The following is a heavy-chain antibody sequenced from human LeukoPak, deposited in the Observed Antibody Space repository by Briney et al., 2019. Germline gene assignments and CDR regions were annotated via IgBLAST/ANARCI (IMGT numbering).Heavy chain of an antibody. CDR1: GYPFSNYD. D-gene: IGHD3-10*01. CDR2: INPHSGKT. J-gene: IGHJ5*02. Sequence: EASVKVSCKTSGYPFSNYDINWVRQATGQGLEWMGWINPHSGKTGYAQKLQGRVTMTTDTSTSTAYMELRSLRSDDTAVYYCARGPGRFGEYTNWFDPWGQGTLVTVSS. CDR3: ARGPGRFGEYTNWFDP. V-gene: IGHV1-8*01.